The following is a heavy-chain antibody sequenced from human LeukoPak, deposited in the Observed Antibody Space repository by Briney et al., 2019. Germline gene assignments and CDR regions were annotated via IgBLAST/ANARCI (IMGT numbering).Heavy chain of an antibody. J-gene: IGHJ5*02. V-gene: IGHV4-39*07. CDR3: ARVVSLRYLAQGWFDP. D-gene: IGHD3-9*01. Sequence: SETLSLTCTVSGGSISSSSYYWGWLRQPPGKGLEWIGSMYYRGSTYHNPSLKSRVTTSVDTSKNQISLRLNSVTAADTAVYYCARVVSLRYLAQGWFDPWGQGTLVTVSS. CDR1: GGSISSSSYY. CDR2: MYYRGST.